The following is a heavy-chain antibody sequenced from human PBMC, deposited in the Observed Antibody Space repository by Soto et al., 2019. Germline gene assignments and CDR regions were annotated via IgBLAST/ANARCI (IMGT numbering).Heavy chain of an antibody. CDR1: GGTFSSYT. D-gene: IGHD3-9*01. Sequence: QVQLVQSGAEVQKPGSSVKVSCRASGGTFSSYTIGWVRQAPGQGLEWMGRIIPILGIPHYAQKFQGRVTITADISTSTAYMELSSLRSEDTAVYYCARGDDILTGSDYWGQGTLVTVSS. CDR3: ARGDDILTGSDY. CDR2: IIPILGIP. V-gene: IGHV1-69*02. J-gene: IGHJ4*02.